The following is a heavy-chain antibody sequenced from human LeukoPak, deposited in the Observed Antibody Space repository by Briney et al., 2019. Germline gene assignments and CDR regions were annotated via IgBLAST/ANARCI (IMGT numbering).Heavy chain of an antibody. CDR3: AKDAIAATDLPYYFDC. CDR2: ISGSGGAT. D-gene: IGHD2-21*01. Sequence: PGGSLRLSCAASGFTFSRYAMSWVRQAPGKGLEWVSTISGSGGATSYADSVKGRFTISRDNSKNTLYLQMNSLRAEDTAVYYCAKDAIAATDLPYYFDCWGQGTLVTVSS. V-gene: IGHV3-23*01. CDR1: GFTFSRYA. J-gene: IGHJ4*02.